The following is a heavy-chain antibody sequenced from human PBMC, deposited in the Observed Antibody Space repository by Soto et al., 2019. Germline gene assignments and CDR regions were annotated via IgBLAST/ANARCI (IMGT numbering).Heavy chain of an antibody. CDR1: GFSLSNAGLG. V-gene: IGHV2-26*04. Sequence: ESGPTLVNPTETLTLTCTVSGFSLSNAGLGVSWIRQPPGKALEWLAHIFSNDEKSYSTSLKSRLTISKDTSKSQVVLIMTNMDPVDTATYYCASTYSTSWYWCDPWGQGTLVTV. J-gene: IGHJ5*02. D-gene: IGHD6-13*01. CDR2: IFSNDEK. CDR3: ASTYSTSWYWCDP.